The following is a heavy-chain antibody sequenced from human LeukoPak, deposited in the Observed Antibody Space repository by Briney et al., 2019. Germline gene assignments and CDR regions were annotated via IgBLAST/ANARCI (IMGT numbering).Heavy chain of an antibody. CDR3: ARQTMVRGVIISLPGWFDP. J-gene: IGHJ5*02. Sequence: SETLSLTCAVCGGSFSGYYWSWIRQPPGKGLEWIGEINHSGSTNYNPSLKSRVTISVDTSKNQFSLKLSSVTAADTAVYYCARQTMVRGVIISLPGWFDPWGQGTLVTVSS. V-gene: IGHV4-34*01. D-gene: IGHD3-10*01. CDR1: GGSFSGYY. CDR2: INHSGST.